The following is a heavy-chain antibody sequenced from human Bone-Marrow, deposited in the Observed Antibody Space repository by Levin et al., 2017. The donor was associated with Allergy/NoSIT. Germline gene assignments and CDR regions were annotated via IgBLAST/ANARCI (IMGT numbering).Heavy chain of an antibody. CDR1: GFTFGSYW. CDR3: VRDLSGKSDY. V-gene: IGHV3-74*01. J-gene: IGHJ4*02. Sequence: GGSLRLSCAASGFTFGSYWMHWVRQAPGKGLVWVSHIENDGSTTNYAGSVKGRFTISRDNAKNTQYLQMNSLRAEDTAVYYCVRDLSGKSDYWGQGTLVTVSS. D-gene: IGHD3-10*01. CDR2: IENDGSTT.